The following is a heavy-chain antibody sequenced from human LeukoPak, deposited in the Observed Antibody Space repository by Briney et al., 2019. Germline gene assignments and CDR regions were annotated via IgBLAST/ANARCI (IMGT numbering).Heavy chain of an antibody. CDR2: INHSGST. D-gene: IGHD3-9*01. V-gene: IGHV4-34*01. CDR3: ARRTIWGYYYYMDV. Sequence: SETLSLTCAVYGGSFSAYYWSWIRQPPGKGLECIGEINHSGSTNYNPSLKSRVTISVDTSKNQFSLKLSSVTAADTAVYYCARRTIWGYYYYMDVWGKGTTVTVSS. CDR1: GGSFSAYY. J-gene: IGHJ6*03.